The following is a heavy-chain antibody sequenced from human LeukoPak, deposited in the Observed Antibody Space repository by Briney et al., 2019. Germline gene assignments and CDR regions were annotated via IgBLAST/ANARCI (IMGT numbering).Heavy chain of an antibody. J-gene: IGHJ3*02. D-gene: IGHD6-19*01. CDR2: IYYSGNT. V-gene: IGHV4-59*11. CDR1: GGSISNHY. Sequence: SETLSLTCNVSGGSISNHYWSWIRQPPGKGLEWIGYIYYSGNTNFNPSLRSRGTMSIDTSKNHFSLKLNSVTAADTAVYYCARHNAGSGWFRYVFDIWGQGTLVTVSS. CDR3: ARHNAGSGWFRYVFDI.